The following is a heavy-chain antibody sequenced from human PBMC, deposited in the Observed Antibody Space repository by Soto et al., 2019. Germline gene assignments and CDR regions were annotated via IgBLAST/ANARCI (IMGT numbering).Heavy chain of an antibody. D-gene: IGHD3-22*01. CDR1: GDTVIRKSVT. J-gene: IGHJ4*02. Sequence: PSQTVSRTCGISGDTVIRKSVTWNWIRQSPSRGLEWLGRTYYRSKWYNEYALSVKGRISINPDTSKNQFSLHLNSVTPDDTAIYYCARNLYDTSWTFFDFWGQGAVVTVSS. CDR3: ARNLYDTSWTFFDF. CDR2: TYYRSKWYN. V-gene: IGHV6-1*01.